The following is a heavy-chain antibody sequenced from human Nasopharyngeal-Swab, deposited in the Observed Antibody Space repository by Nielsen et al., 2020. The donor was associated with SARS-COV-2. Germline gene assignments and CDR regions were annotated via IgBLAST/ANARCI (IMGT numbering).Heavy chain of an antibody. Sequence: GESLKISCAASGFTFSDYSMSWIRQAPGKGLEWVSYISRSDTIYYGDSVRGRFTISRDNAKNSLYLQMNSLRAGDTAVYYCARGLASLGYCSGGSCLLYYYYGMDVWGQGTTVTVSS. D-gene: IGHD2-15*01. V-gene: IGHV3-11*04. CDR1: GFTFSDYS. CDR3: ARGLASLGYCSGGSCLLYYYYGMDV. CDR2: ISRSDTI. J-gene: IGHJ6*02.